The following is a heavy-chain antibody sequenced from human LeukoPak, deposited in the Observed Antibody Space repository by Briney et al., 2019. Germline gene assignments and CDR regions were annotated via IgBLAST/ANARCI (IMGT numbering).Heavy chain of an antibody. CDR2: INPNSGGT. CDR1: GYTFTGYY. Sequence: ASVKVSCKASGYTFTGYYMHWVRQAPGQGLEWMGRINPNSGGTNYAQKFQGRVTMTRDTSISTAYMELSRLRSDDTVVYYCARAHVDTAMVTGVCWFDPWGQGTLVTVSS. J-gene: IGHJ5*02. D-gene: IGHD5-18*01. V-gene: IGHV1-2*05. CDR3: ARAHVDTAMVTGVCWFDP.